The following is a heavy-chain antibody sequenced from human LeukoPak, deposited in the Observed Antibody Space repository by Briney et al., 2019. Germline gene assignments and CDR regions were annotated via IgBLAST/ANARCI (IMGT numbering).Heavy chain of an antibody. Sequence: ASVKVSCKASGYXFSDYYMHWVRQAPGQGLEWMGWINTNSGGTNNAQKFQGRVTMTRDTSIGTAYMELSKLRSDDTAVYYCARGVGYSSSWRFDYWGQGTLVTVSS. D-gene: IGHD6-13*01. CDR1: GYXFSDYY. J-gene: IGHJ4*02. V-gene: IGHV1-2*02. CDR3: ARGVGYSSSWRFDY. CDR2: INTNSGGT.